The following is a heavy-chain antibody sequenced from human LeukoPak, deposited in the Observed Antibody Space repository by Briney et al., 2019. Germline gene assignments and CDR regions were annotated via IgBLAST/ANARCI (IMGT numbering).Heavy chain of an antibody. CDR2: IIPIFGTA. CDR3: ASARDIVVVPAARKPVYYYYYGMDV. Sequence: ASVKVSCKASVGTFSSYAISWVRQAPGQGLEWMGGIIPIFGTANYAQKFQGRVTTTADESTSTAYMELSSLRSEDTAVYYCASARDIVVVPAARKPVYYYYYGMDVWGQGTTVTVSS. V-gene: IGHV1-69*13. CDR1: VGTFSSYA. D-gene: IGHD2-2*01. J-gene: IGHJ6*02.